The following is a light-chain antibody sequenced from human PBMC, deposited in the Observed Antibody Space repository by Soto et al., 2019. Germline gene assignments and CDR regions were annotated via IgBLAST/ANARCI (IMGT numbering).Light chain of an antibody. CDR3: QQYNNWPYT. Sequence: EILMTQSPATLSVSPGERVTLSCRASQSVISSLSWYQQKPGQPPRVLIYGASTRSPGIPARFSGSGSGTEFTLTISSLQSEDFVVYYCQQYNNWPYTFGQGTKLEI. J-gene: IGKJ2*01. CDR1: QSVISS. CDR2: GAS. V-gene: IGKV3D-15*01.